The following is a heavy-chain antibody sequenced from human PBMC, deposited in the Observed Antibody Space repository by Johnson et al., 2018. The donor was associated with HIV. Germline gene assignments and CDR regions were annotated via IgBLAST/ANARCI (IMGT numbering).Heavy chain of an antibody. CDR2: ISSSGSSI. CDR1: GFTFSDYY. J-gene: IGHJ3*01. D-gene: IGHD4-17*01. CDR3: ARDSTPWGGDYVGYAFDL. V-gene: IGHV3-11*04. Sequence: QVQVVESGGGLVKPGGSLRLSCAASGFTFSDYYMSWIRQAPGKGLEWVSFISSSGSSIYYADSGKGRFTVSRDNTKKSLYLQMNSLRADDTAVYYCARDSTPWGGDYVGYAFDLWGQGTMVTISS.